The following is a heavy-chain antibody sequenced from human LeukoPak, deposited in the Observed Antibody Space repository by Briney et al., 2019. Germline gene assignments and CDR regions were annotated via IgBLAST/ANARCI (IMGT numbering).Heavy chain of an antibody. V-gene: IGHV3-23*01. CDR3: AKDPLQRSNTMFGVVITTGGYCNYFDY. J-gene: IGHJ4*02. D-gene: IGHD3-3*01. CDR2: ISGSGHAT. Sequence: PGGSLSLSCAASGFTFSGSAMHWVRQAPGKGLAWVSVISGSGHATYYADSVQGRFTISRDNSKNTLYLQMNSLRAEDTAVYYCAKDPLQRSNTMFGVVITTGGYCNYFDYWGQGTLVTVSS. CDR1: GFTFSGSA.